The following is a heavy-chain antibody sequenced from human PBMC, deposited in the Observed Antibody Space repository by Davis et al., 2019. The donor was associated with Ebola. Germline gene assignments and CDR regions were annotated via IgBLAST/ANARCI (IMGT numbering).Heavy chain of an antibody. V-gene: IGHV4-39*07. J-gene: IGHJ3*02. CDR2: IYYSGST. CDR3: ARVAIFGVVPGIYAFDI. Sequence: PSETLSLTCTVSGGSISSSSYYWGWIRQPPGKGLEWIGSIYYSGSTYYNPSLKSRVTISVDTSKNQFSLKLSSVTAADTAVYYCARVAIFGVVPGIYAFDIWGQGTMVTVSS. CDR1: GGSISSSSYY. D-gene: IGHD3-3*01.